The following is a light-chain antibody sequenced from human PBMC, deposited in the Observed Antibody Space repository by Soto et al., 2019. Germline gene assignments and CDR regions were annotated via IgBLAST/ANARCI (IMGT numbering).Light chain of an antibody. CDR2: DVS. J-gene: IGKJ2*01. V-gene: IGKV1-5*01. CDR1: QSVSGW. Sequence: DIQMTQSPSALSASVGDTVTITCRASQSVSGWLAWYQQKPGKAPKLLIYDVSALPRGVPPRFSGSGSGTQFTLTISSLQPDDFATYYCQHYDSHRGSFGQGTRLEIK. CDR3: QHYDSHRGS.